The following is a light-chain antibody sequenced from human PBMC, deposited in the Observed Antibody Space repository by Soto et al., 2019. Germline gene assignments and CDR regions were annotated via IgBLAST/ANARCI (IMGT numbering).Light chain of an antibody. J-gene: IGKJ3*01. CDR2: LGS. CDR3: MQALQTPGGT. Sequence: DIVMTQSPLSLPVTPGEPASISCRSSQSLLHSNGYNYLDWYLQKPGQSPQLLIYLGSNRASGVPDRFSGTGSGTDVTLKISRVEAEDVGVHYCMQALQTPGGTFGPGTKVDIK. V-gene: IGKV2-28*01. CDR1: QSLLHSNGYNY.